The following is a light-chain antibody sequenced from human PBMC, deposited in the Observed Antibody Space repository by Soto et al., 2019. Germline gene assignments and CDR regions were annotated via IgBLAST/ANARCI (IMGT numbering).Light chain of an antibody. CDR2: AVT. CDR1: SSDAGGYNF. J-gene: IGLJ1*01. V-gene: IGLV2-11*01. CDR3: CSYRGSYTLYG. Sequence: QSALTQPRLVSGSPGQSVTICCTGTSSDAGGYNFVSWYQQHPGKAPKLMIYAVTKRPSGVPDRFSGSMSGNTASLSISGLQAEDEADYFCCSYRGSYTLYGFGTGTKVTVL.